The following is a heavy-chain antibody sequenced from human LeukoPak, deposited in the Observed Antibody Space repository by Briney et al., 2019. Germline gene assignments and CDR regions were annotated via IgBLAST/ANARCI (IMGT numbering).Heavy chain of an antibody. Sequence: QAGGSLRLSCAASGFTFSSYGMHWVRQAPGKGLEWVAVISYDGSNKYYADSVKGRFTISRDSSKNTLYLQMNSLRAEDTAVYYCVKDSALEGYFGSFDWLLLSKFDYWGQGTLVTVSS. CDR3: VKDSALEGYFGSFDWLLLSKFDY. D-gene: IGHD3-9*01. CDR2: ISYDGSNK. CDR1: GFTFSSYG. J-gene: IGHJ4*02. V-gene: IGHV3-30*18.